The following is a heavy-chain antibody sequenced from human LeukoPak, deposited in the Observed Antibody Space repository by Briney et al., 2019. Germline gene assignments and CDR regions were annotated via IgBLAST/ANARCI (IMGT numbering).Heavy chain of an antibody. CDR3: ATTEYSSGWHDAFDI. Sequence: ASVKVSCKASGYTFTGYYMHWVRQAPGQGLEWMGWINPNSGGTNYAQKFQGRVTMTRDTSISTAYMELSRLRSDDTAVYYCATTEYSSGWHDAFDIWGQGTMVTVSS. V-gene: IGHV1-2*02. CDR2: INPNSGGT. D-gene: IGHD6-19*01. CDR1: GYTFTGYY. J-gene: IGHJ3*02.